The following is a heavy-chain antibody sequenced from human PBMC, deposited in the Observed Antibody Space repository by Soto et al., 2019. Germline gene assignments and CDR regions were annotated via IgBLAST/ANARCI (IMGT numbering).Heavy chain of an antibody. J-gene: IGHJ6*02. CDR3: ARRLYYDSSGFEGGGMDV. CDR1: GRSINSSSYY. CDR2: IYYSGST. V-gene: IGHV4-39*01. D-gene: IGHD3-22*01. Sequence: SENLSITSTSYGRSINSSSYYWGWIRHPPGKGLEWIGSIYYSGSTYYNPSLKSRVTISVDTSKNQFSLKLSSVTAADTAVYYCARRLYYDSSGFEGGGMDVWGQGTTVS.